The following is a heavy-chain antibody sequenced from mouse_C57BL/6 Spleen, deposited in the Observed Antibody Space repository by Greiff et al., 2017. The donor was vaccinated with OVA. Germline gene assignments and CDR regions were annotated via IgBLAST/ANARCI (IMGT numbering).Heavy chain of an antibody. D-gene: IGHD1-1*01. V-gene: IGHV1-64*01. CDR1: GYTFTSYW. J-gene: IGHJ4*01. Sequence: VQLQQPGAELVKPGASVKLSCKASGYTFTSYWMHWVKQRPGQGLEWIGMIHPNSGSTNYNEKFKSKATLTVDKSSSTAYMQLSSLTSEDSAVYYCAKGTTVVYYYAMDYWGQGTSVTVSS. CDR3: AKGTTVVYYYAMDY. CDR2: IHPNSGST.